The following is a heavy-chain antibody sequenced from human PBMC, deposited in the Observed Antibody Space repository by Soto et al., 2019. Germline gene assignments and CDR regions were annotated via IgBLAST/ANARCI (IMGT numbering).Heavy chain of an antibody. V-gene: IGHV4-59*08. D-gene: IGHD1-26*01. J-gene: IGHJ4*02. CDR2: IYYSGST. Sequence: SSETLSLTCPVSGGNIISYYWSWIRQPPGKGLEWIGYIYYSGSTNYNPSLKSRVTISVDTSKNQFSLKLSSVTAADTAVYYCARQGIDGYPAHFDYWGQGTLVTSPQ. CDR3: ARQGIDGYPAHFDY. CDR1: GGNIISYY.